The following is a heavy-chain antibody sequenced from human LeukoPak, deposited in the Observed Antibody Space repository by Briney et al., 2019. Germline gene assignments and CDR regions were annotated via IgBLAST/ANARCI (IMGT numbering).Heavy chain of an antibody. CDR2: IYYSGST. CDR3: ARHSPLYYYYGMGV. J-gene: IGHJ6*02. Sequence: SETLSLTCTVSGGSISSYYWSWIRQPPGKGLEWIGYIYYSGSTNYNPSLKSRVTISVDTSKNQFSLKLSSVTAADTAVYYCARHSPLYYYYGMGVWGQGTTVTVSS. CDR1: GGSISSYY. V-gene: IGHV4-59*08.